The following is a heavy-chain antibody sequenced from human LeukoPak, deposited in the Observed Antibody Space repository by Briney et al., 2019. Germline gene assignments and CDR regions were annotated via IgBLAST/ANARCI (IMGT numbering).Heavy chain of an antibody. V-gene: IGHV3-30-3*01. CDR2: ISYDGSNK. Sequence: GGSLRLSCAASGFTFSSYAMHWVRQAPGKGLEWVAVISYDGSNKYYADSVKGRFTISRDNSKNTLYLQMNSLRAEDTAVYYCARDRPSGFDYRGQGTLVTVSS. J-gene: IGHJ4*02. CDR1: GFTFSSYA. CDR3: ARDRPSGFDY.